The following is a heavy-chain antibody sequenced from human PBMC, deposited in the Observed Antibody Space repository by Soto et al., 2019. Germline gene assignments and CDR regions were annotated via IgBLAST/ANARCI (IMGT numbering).Heavy chain of an antibody. CDR1: GGSFSGYY. Sequence: SETLSLTCAVYGGSFSGYYWSWIRQPPGKGLEWIGEINHSGSTNYNPSLKSRVTISVDTSKNQFSLKLSSVTAADTAVYYCARGGYSGSPDAFDIWGQGTMVTVSS. D-gene: IGHD1-26*01. CDR2: INHSGST. CDR3: ARGGYSGSPDAFDI. V-gene: IGHV4-34*01. J-gene: IGHJ3*02.